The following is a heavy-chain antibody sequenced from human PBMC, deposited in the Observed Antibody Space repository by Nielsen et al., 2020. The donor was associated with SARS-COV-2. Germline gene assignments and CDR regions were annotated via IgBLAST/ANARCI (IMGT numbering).Heavy chain of an antibody. CDR2: IDPSDSYT. D-gene: IGHD6-13*01. J-gene: IGHJ6*02. CDR3: ARLGGGIAAAGAYYYYGMDV. Sequence: VRPMPGKGLEWMGRIDPSDSYTNYSPSFQGHVTISADKSISTAYLQWSSLKASDTAMYYCARLGGGIAAAGAYYYYGMDVWGQGTTVTVSS. V-gene: IGHV5-10-1*01.